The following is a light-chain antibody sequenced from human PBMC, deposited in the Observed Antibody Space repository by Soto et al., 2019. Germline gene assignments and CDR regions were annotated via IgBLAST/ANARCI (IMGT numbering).Light chain of an antibody. Sequence: IQLTQSPSSLSASVGDSVTITCRASQGISSYLAWYQQKPGKAPKLLIYAASTFQIGVPSRFSGSGSGTDFTLTISSLQPEDFATYYCQQLNSYLTFGGGTKVEIK. CDR3: QQLNSYLT. CDR1: QGISSY. V-gene: IGKV1-9*01. J-gene: IGKJ4*01. CDR2: AAS.